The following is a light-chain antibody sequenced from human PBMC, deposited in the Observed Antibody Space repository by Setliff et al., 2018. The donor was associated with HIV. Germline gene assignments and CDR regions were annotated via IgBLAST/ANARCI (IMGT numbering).Light chain of an antibody. J-gene: IGLJ1*01. Sequence: QTVLAQPASVSGSPGQSITISCTGTSSDVGGYNYVSWYQQHPGKAPKLMIYDVSKRPSGVSNRFSGPKSGNTASLTISGLQAEDEADYYCSSYTSSSPPYVFGTGTKVTVL. CDR1: SSDVGGYNY. CDR3: SSYTSSSPPYV. CDR2: DVS. V-gene: IGLV2-14*03.